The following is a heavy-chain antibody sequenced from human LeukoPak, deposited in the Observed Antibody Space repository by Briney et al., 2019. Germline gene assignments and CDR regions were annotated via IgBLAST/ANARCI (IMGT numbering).Heavy chain of an antibody. Sequence: SETLSLTCTVSGGSISSYYWSWIRQPPGKGLEWIGYIYYNGSTNYNPSLKSRVTISVDTSKNQFSLKLSSVTAADTAVYYCARAGHDSSGDWFDPWGQGTLVTVSS. J-gene: IGHJ5*02. V-gene: IGHV4-59*01. CDR3: ARAGHDSSGDWFDP. CDR2: IYYNGST. D-gene: IGHD3-22*01. CDR1: GGSISSYY.